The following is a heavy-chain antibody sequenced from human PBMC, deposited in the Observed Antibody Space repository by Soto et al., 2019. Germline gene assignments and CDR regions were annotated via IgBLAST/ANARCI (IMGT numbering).Heavy chain of an antibody. Sequence: QVQLQESGPGLVKPSGTLSLTCAVSGGSISSSNWWSWVRQPPGKGLEWIGEIYHSGSTNYNPSLKSRVTISVDTSKNQFSLKLSSVTAADTAVYYCAREKQGPIYGGKGGFDYWGQGTLVTVSS. CDR1: GGSISSSNW. V-gene: IGHV4-4*02. CDR3: AREKQGPIYGGKGGFDY. D-gene: IGHD4-17*01. CDR2: IYHSGST. J-gene: IGHJ4*02.